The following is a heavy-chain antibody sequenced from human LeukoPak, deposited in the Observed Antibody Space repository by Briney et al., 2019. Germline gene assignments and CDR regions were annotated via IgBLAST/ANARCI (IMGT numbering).Heavy chain of an antibody. Sequence: SETLSLTCNVSGASMSNYYWVWIRQPPGKGLEWIGSIYHSGTTYSGSTYYNPSLKSRVTISLDTSKNQFSLKMSSVTAADTAVYFCVRHQEGMVRGVLYYMDVWGKGTTVIISS. J-gene: IGHJ6*03. CDR3: VRHQEGMVRGVLYYMDV. CDR2: IYHSGTTYSGST. CDR1: GASMSNYY. D-gene: IGHD3-10*01. V-gene: IGHV4-59*04.